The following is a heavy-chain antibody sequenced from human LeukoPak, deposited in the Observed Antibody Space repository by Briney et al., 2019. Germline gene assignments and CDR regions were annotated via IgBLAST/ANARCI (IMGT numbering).Heavy chain of an antibody. CDR1: GFTFSSYA. Sequence: PGESLRLSCAASGFTFSSYAMSWVRQAPGKGLEWVSAISGSGGRTYYADSVKGRFTISRDNSKNTLYLQMNSLRAEDTAVYYCAKDLFELGWLQPHDRDQGALVTVSS. V-gene: IGHV3-23*01. CDR2: ISGSGGRT. J-gene: IGHJ4*02. CDR3: AKDLFELGWLQPHD. D-gene: IGHD5-24*01.